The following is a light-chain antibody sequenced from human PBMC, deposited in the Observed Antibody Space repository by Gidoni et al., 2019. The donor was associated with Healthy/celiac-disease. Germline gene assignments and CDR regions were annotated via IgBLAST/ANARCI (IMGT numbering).Light chain of an antibody. V-gene: IGKV3-20*01. CDR1: QSVSSSY. CDR3: QQYGSSPRLT. J-gene: IGKJ4*01. Sequence: EIVLMQSPGPLSLSPGERATLSCRASQSVSSSYLAWYQQKPGQAPRLLIYGASSRATGIPDRFSGSGSGTDFTLTTSRLEPEDFAVYYCQQYGSSPRLTFGGGTKVEIK. CDR2: GAS.